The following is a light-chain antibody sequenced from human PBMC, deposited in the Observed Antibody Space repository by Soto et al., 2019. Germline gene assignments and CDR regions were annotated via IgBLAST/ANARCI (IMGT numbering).Light chain of an antibody. V-gene: IGLV2-23*01. J-gene: IGLJ2*01. Sequence: QSALTQPASVSGSPGQSITISCTGTSSDVGIYVLVSWYQHHPGKAPKLMIYEDSKRPSGISSRFSGSKSGNTASLTISGLQTEDEADYYCCSYAGSSIVTFGGGTKVTVL. CDR3: CSYAGSSIVT. CDR2: EDS. CDR1: SSDVGIYVL.